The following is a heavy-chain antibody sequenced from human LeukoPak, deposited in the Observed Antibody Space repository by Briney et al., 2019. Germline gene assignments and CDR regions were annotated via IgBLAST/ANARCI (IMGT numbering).Heavy chain of an antibody. J-gene: IGHJ4*02. CDR3: ARVAYDSSGYHYYFDY. Sequence: PSETLSLTCAVSGGSISSGGYYWSWIRQHPGKGLEWIGYIYYSGSTYYNPSLKSRVTISVDTSKNQFSLKLSSVTAADTAVYYCARVAYDSSGYHYYFDYWGQGTLVTVSS. CDR2: IYYSGST. CDR1: GGSISSGGYY. D-gene: IGHD3-22*01. V-gene: IGHV4-31*11.